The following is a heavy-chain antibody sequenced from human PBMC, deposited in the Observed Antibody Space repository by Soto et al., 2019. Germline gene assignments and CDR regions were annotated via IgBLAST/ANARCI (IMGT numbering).Heavy chain of an antibody. J-gene: IGHJ6*02. Sequence: SETLSLTCTVSGVSISSGGYYWSWIRQHPGKGLEWIGYIYYSGSTYYNPSLKSRVTISVDTSKNQFSLKLSSVTAADTAVYYCARGAMAATYYYYGMDVWGQGTTVTVSS. CDR1: GVSISSGGYY. V-gene: IGHV4-31*03. CDR2: IYYSGST. D-gene: IGHD5-18*01. CDR3: ARGAMAATYYYYGMDV.